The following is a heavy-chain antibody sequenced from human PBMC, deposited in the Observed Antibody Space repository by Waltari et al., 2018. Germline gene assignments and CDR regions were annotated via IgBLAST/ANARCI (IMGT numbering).Heavy chain of an antibody. V-gene: IGHV4-39*07. D-gene: IGHD3-16*01. CDR3: ARGDYVRSQDAFDI. J-gene: IGHJ3*02. Sequence: QPPGKGLEWIGSIYYSGSTYYNPSLKSRVTISVDTSKNQFSLKLSSVTAADTAVYYCARGDYVRSQDAFDIWGQGTMVTVSS. CDR2: IYYSGST.